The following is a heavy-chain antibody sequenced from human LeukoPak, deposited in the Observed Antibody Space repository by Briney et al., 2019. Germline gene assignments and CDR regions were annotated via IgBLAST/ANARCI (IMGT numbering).Heavy chain of an antibody. V-gene: IGHV4-39*01. D-gene: IGHD2-21*02. J-gene: IGHJ4*02. Sequence: SETLSLTCSVSGGSISGSSYYWGWIRQPPGKGLEWIGHIYYRGSTYYNPSLKSRVIMSIDTSKNQFSLKVNSVTATDTAVYYCAKTVWSRLAAGLDSWGQGTLVTVSS. CDR2: IYYRGST. CDR3: AKTVWSRLAAGLDS. CDR1: GGSISGSSYY.